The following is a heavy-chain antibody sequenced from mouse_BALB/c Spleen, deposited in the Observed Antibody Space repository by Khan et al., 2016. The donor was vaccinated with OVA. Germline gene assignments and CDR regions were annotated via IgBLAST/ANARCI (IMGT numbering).Heavy chain of an antibody. Sequence: EVQLQQSGPELVKPGASVKISCKASGYSFTGYFMNWVMQSHGKSLEWIGRINPHIGETFYNQKFKDKATLTVDESSTTAHMELRSLLSEDSAVYYCARKNGSDVDYWGQGTTLTVSS. CDR3: ARKNGSDVDY. CDR2: INPHIGET. J-gene: IGHJ2*01. V-gene: IGHV1-20*02. CDR1: GYSFTGYF. D-gene: IGHD1-1*01.